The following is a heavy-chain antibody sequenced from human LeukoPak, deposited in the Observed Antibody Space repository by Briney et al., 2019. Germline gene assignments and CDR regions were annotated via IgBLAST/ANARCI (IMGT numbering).Heavy chain of an antibody. J-gene: IGHJ4*02. V-gene: IGHV3-7*03. CDR3: AREVFFQFDN. Sequence: GGSLRLSCAASGFTFGKYWMAWVRQAPGRGLEWVATIAANGNDKDYEDALQGRFTISRDNTRNSLSLRIDSLRAEDTAQYYCAREVFFQFDNWGQGALVTVSS. CDR2: IAANGNDK. CDR1: GFTFGKYW.